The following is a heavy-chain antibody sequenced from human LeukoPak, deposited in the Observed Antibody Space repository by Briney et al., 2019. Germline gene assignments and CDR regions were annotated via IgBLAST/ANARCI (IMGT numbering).Heavy chain of an antibody. Sequence: RGGSLRLSCAASGFTVSSYGMTWVRPAPGKGLEWVSAFSATDGSAQYAESVRGRFTISRDNSKNSLYLQMNSLRDEDTAVYFCAKARIAAAGTGAFDVWGQGTMVTVSS. J-gene: IGHJ3*01. V-gene: IGHV3-23*01. CDR1: GFTVSSYG. D-gene: IGHD6-13*01. CDR2: FSATDGSA. CDR3: AKARIAAAGTGAFDV.